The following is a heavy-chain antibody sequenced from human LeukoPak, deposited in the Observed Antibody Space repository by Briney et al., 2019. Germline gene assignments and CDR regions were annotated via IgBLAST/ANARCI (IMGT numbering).Heavy chain of an antibody. V-gene: IGHV1-2*02. CDR2: INPNSGGT. CDR3: ATSSTESSFRYSSSWQGPFDY. D-gene: IGHD6-13*01. Sequence: ASVKVSCKASGYTFTGYYMHWVRQAPGQGLEWMGWINPNSGGTNYAQKFQGRVTMTEDTSTDTAYMELSSLRSEDTAVYYCATSSTESSFRYSSSWQGPFDYWGQGTLVTVSS. J-gene: IGHJ4*02. CDR1: GYTFTGYY.